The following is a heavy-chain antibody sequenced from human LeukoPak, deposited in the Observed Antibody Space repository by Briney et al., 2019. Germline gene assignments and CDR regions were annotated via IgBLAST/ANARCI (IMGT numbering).Heavy chain of an antibody. CDR1: GFTFSSYA. Sequence: PGGSLRLSCAASGFTFSSYAMSWVRQAPGKGLEWVSAISGSGGSTYYADSVKGRFTISRDNSKNSLYLQMNGLRAEDTAVYYCAKLGGSYYEVDYWGQGTLVTVSS. CDR3: AKLGGSYYEVDY. V-gene: IGHV3-23*01. D-gene: IGHD1-26*01. J-gene: IGHJ4*02. CDR2: ISGSGGST.